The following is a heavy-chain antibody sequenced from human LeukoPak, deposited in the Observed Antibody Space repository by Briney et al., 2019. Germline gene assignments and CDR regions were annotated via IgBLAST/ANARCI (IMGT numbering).Heavy chain of an antibody. J-gene: IGHJ4*02. CDR2: LSYDGDNK. Sequence: GGSLRLSCAASGFSFSSYAMHWVRQAPGKGLEWVAVLSYDGDNKYYADSVKGRFAISSDNSKNTLYMQMNSLRAEDTAVYYCARSGCSSTSCHVDYWGQGTLVTVSS. CDR3: ARSGCSSTSCHVDY. D-gene: IGHD2-2*01. V-gene: IGHV3-30*09. CDR1: GFSFSSYA.